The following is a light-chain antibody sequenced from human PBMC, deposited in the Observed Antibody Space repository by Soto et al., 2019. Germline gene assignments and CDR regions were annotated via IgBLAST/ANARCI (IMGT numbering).Light chain of an antibody. CDR2: NAS. CDR3: QQYGSSPQT. J-gene: IGKJ2*01. V-gene: IGKV3D-20*01. CDR1: QSVSSSY. Sequence: EIVLTQSPATLSLSPGERATLSCRASQSVSSSYLAWYQQRPGLAPRLLIYNASYRATGIPDRFSGSGSGTDFTLTISRLEPEDFAVYYCQQYGSSPQTFGQGTKLEIK.